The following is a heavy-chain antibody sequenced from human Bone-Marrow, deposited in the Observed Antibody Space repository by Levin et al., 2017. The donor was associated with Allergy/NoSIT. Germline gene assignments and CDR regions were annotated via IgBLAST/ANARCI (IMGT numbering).Heavy chain of an antibody. V-gene: IGHV4-61*02. J-gene: IGHJ3*01. CDR1: GGAITSGNYY. Sequence: SQTLSLTCTVSGGAITSGNYYWSWIRQPAGKALEWIGRINMSGNTYYNPSLKSRVSISVDTSKNLFSLRLSSVTAADTAMYHCAKGNWFDAFDLWGQGTMVAVSS. D-gene: IGHD3-9*01. CDR3: AKGNWFDAFDL. CDR2: INMSGNT.